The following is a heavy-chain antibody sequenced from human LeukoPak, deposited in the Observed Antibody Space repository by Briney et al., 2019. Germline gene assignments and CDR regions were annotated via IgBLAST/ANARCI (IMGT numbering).Heavy chain of an antibody. CDR2: ITASGGNT. CDR3: AKGNGYSYGRYYFDY. CDR1: GFTFSSYA. V-gene: IGHV3-23*01. J-gene: IGHJ4*02. Sequence: QPGGSLRLSCAASGFTFSSYAMGWVRPAPGKGLEWVSAITASGGNTYYADSVKGRFTISRDNSKNTLYLQVNSLRAEDTAVYYCAKGNGYSYGRYYFDYWGQGTLVTVSS. D-gene: IGHD5-18*01.